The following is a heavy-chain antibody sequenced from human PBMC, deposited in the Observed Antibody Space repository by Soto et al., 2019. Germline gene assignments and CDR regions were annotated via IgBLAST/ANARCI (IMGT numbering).Heavy chain of an antibody. CDR1: LFPFGANA. Sequence: HPGGSLRLSCVVSLFPFGANAMSWVRQAPGKGLEWVSGLSNTGRRTSYADSVKGRFSISRDNSENTVYLQMNSLRVEDTAVYYCATEMGATQGPFDNWGQGTLVTVSS. J-gene: IGHJ4*02. CDR3: ATEMGATQGPFDN. CDR2: LSNTGRRT. V-gene: IGHV3-23*01. D-gene: IGHD1-26*01.